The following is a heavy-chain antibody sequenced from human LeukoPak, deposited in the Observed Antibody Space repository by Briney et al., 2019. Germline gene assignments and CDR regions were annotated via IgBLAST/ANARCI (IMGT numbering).Heavy chain of an antibody. CDR3: ARDATVGPPGMAFDI. CDR2: IYYSGST. V-gene: IGHV4-31*03. CDR1: GGSISSSSYY. J-gene: IGHJ3*02. Sequence: SETLSLTCTVSGGSISSSSYYWGWIRQHPGKGLEWIGYIYYSGSTYYNPSLKSRVTISVDTSKNQFSLKLSSVTAADTAVYYCARDATVGPPGMAFDIWGQGTMVTVSS. D-gene: IGHD4-23*01.